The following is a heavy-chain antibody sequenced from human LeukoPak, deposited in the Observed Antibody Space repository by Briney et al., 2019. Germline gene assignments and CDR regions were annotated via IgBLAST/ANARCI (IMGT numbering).Heavy chain of an antibody. V-gene: IGHV3-21*04. J-gene: IGHJ3*02. CDR3: ARAGYYDILTGYTDPAFDI. CDR2: ISSSSSTI. Sequence: PGGSLRLSCAASGFTFSSYSMNWVRQAPGKGLEWVSSISSSSSTIYYADSVKGRFTISRDNAKNSLYLQMNSLRAEDTAVYYCARAGYYDILTGYTDPAFDIWGQGTMVTVSS. D-gene: IGHD3-9*01. CDR1: GFTFSSYS.